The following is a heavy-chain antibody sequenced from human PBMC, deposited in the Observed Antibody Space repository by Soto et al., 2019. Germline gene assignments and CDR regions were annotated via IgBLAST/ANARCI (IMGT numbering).Heavy chain of an antibody. V-gene: IGHV3-9*02. CDR3: AKDLSTEEGGYYYYGMDV. CDR2: ISWNSGSI. Sequence: PGGSLRLSCAASGFTSDDYAMHWVRQAPGKGLEWVSGISWNSGSIGYADPVKGRFTISRDNAKNSLYLQMNSLRAEDTALYYCAKDLSTEEGGYYYYGMDVWGQGTTVTVSS. CDR1: GFTSDDYA. J-gene: IGHJ6*02. D-gene: IGHD4-17*01.